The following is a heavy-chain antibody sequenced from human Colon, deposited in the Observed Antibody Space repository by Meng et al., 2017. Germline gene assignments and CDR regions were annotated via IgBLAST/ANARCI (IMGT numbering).Heavy chain of an antibody. Sequence: ASVKVSCKTSGTTFTAYYMHWVRQAPGQGLEWMGWINPNTGGASYPQKFQGRVTMTRDTSISTAYMELDSLRYDDTAVYYCARSGSASGRLSWGQGTLVTVSS. D-gene: IGHD3-10*01. CDR1: GTTFTAYY. CDR3: ARSGSASGRLS. J-gene: IGHJ5*02. V-gene: IGHV1-2*02. CDR2: INPNTGGA.